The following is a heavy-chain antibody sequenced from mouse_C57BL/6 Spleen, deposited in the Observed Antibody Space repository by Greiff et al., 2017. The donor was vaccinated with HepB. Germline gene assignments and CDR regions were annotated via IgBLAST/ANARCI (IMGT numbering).Heavy chain of an antibody. D-gene: IGHD1-1*01. CDR2: IYPRSGNT. CDR3: ARLGTTVVGYFDY. J-gene: IGHJ2*01. Sequence: QVHVKQSGAELARPGASVKPSCKASGYTFTSYGISWVKQRTGQGFEWIGEIYPRSGNTYYNEKFKGKATLTADKSSSTAYMELRSLTSEDSAVYFCARLGTTVVGYFDYWGQGTTLTVSS. V-gene: IGHV1-81*01. CDR1: GYTFTSYG.